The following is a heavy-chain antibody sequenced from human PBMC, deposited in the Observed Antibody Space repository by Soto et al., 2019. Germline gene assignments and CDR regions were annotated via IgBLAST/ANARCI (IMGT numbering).Heavy chain of an antibody. Sequence: PSETLSLTCTVSGGSISSSSYYWGWIRQPPGKGLEWIGSIYYSGSTYYNPSLKSRVTISVDTSKNQFSLKLSSVTAADTAVYYCARWAKYYRANNWFDTWGQGTLVTVS. D-gene: IGHD3-10*01. CDR3: ARWAKYYRANNWFDT. CDR1: GGSISSSSYY. J-gene: IGHJ5*02. V-gene: IGHV4-39*01. CDR2: IYYSGST.